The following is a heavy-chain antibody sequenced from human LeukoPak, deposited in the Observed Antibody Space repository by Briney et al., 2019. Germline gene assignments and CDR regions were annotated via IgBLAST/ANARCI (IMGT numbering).Heavy chain of an antibody. J-gene: IGHJ6*03. V-gene: IGHV3-33*01. CDR1: GFTFSSFA. D-gene: IGHD2-15*01. CDR3: ARDHADCSCGRCHSISQDFYMDV. Sequence: GGSLRLSCAASGFTFSSFAIHWVRQAPGQGLEWVAIIWYDGSSRYFADSVKGRFTVSRDNSKNTLYLQMNSLRAEDTAVYYCARDHADCSCGRCHSISQDFYMDVWGKGTTVTVSS. CDR2: IWYDGSSR.